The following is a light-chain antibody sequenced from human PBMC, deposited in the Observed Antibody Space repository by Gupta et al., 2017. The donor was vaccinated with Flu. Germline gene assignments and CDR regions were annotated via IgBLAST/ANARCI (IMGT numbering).Light chain of an antibody. Sequence: EIVMTQSPATLSVSPGERATLSCRASQSVRSNVAWYQQKPGQAPRFLIFGSSTRATDVPARCSGSGYGTEFTLTISSRQSEDFAVYYCPQDKNWPFVTFGRGTKVEIK. CDR3: PQDKNWPFVT. CDR1: QSVRSN. J-gene: IGKJ4*01. CDR2: GSS. V-gene: IGKV3-15*01.